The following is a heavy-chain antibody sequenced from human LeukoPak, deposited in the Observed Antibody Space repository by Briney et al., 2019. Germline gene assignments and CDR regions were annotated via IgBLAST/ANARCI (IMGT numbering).Heavy chain of an antibody. CDR1: GFTLSDYG. Sequence: PGKSLRLSCAASGFTLSDYGIHWVRQAPGKGLEWVGVIYSDGSNKYFIDSVKGRFTISRDDSKNTVFLQMNSLRVDDKSVYYCERDLKSGYMDSWGQGTLVTVSS. V-gene: IGHV3-33*01. CDR2: IYSDGSNK. CDR3: ERDLKSGYMDS. J-gene: IGHJ4*02. D-gene: IGHD3-22*01.